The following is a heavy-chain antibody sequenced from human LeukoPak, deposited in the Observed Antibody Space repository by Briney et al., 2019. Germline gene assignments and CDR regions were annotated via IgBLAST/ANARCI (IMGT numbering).Heavy chain of an antibody. D-gene: IGHD4-17*01. J-gene: IGHJ4*02. V-gene: IGHV5-10-1*01. CDR3: ATGASKVTTDFANY. Sequence: GEFLTIFWKGSGYSLSNYWNSGVRQMPGKGLEGMGGIDPSDSYTKYSPSFEGHVTISVDKSISTAFLQWNSLKASDSAMYYCATGASKVTTDFANYWGQGTQVAVSS. CDR1: GYSLSNYW. CDR2: IDPSDSYT.